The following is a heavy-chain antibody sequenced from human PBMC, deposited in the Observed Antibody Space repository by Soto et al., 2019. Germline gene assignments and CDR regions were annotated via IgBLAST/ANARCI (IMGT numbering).Heavy chain of an antibody. Sequence: SVKVSCKASGGTFTSYTVSWVRQAPGQGLEWMGRIIPILGMANYAQKFQGRVTITADKSTRTAYMELSSLSSDDTAVYYCSHCSSTSCYAGLYHYYGMDVWGQGTTVTVSS. J-gene: IGHJ6*02. V-gene: IGHV1-69*02. CDR3: SHCSSTSCYAGLYHYYGMDV. CDR1: GGTFTSYT. CDR2: IIPILGMA. D-gene: IGHD2-2*01.